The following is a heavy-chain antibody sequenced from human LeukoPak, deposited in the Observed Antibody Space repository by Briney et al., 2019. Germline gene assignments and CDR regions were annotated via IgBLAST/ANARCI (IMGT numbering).Heavy chain of an antibody. Sequence: VGSLRLSCAASGFTFSGYAMSCVRQAPGKGVEWVLAISGSGDKTYYADSVKGPFTLSRDNSKNTLYLQMNSLRAEDTAVYYCVRGRGNWNDQLVDYWSQGTLVTVSS. CDR3: VRGRGNWNDQLVDY. J-gene: IGHJ4*02. CDR2: ISGSGDKT. D-gene: IGHD1-1*01. CDR1: GFTFSGYA. V-gene: IGHV3-23*01.